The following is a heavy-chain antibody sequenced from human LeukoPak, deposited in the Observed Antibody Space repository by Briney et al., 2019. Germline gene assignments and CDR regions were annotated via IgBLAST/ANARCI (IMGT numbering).Heavy chain of an antibody. D-gene: IGHD6-6*01. CDR2: INPNSGGT. CDR3: ARYSSSSSGYYYYMDV. V-gene: IGHV1-2*02. CDR1: GYTFTGYY. J-gene: IGHJ6*03. Sequence: ASVKVSCKVSGYTFTGYYMHWVRQAPGQGLEWMGWINPNSGGTNYAQKFQGRVTMTRDTSISTAYMELSRLRSDDTAVYYCARYSSSSSGYYYYMDVWGKGTTVTVSS.